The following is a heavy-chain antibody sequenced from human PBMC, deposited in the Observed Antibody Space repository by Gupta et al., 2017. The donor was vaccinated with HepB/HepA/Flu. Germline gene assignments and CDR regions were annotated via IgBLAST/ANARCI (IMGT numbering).Heavy chain of an antibody. V-gene: IGHV3-11*04. CDR1: GLTLSDYY. J-gene: IGHJ4*02. CDR3: ATRRDYFDY. Sequence: QVQLVESGGGLVKPGGSLRLSCAASGLTLSDYYMSWIRQPPGKGLEYVSYISSSGGTIYYADSVKGRFTISRDNAKNSLHLQMTSLRAEDTAVYYCATRRDYFDYWGQGTLVTVSS. CDR2: ISSSGGTI.